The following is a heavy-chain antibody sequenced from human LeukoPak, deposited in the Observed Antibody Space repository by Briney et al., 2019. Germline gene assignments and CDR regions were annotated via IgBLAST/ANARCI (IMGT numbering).Heavy chain of an antibody. V-gene: IGHV1-2*02. J-gene: IGHJ4*02. Sequence: GASVKVSCKASGYTFTGYYMHWVRQAPGQGLEWMGWIDPKRGGTNYAQKFQGRVTMPRDTSISTAYMEVSRLRSDDTAVYYCATSIEAEIWYFDYWGQGTLVTVSS. CDR2: IDPKRGGT. CDR1: GYTFTGYY. CDR3: ATSIEAEIWYFDY. D-gene: IGHD1-14*01.